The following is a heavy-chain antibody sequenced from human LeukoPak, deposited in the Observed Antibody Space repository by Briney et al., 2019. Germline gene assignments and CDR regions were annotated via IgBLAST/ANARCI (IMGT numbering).Heavy chain of an antibody. CDR1: GGTFSSYA. CDR2: IIPIFGAA. V-gene: IGHV1-69*01. Sequence: GASVEVSCKASGGTFSSYAISWVRQAPGQGLEWMGGIIPIFGAANYAQKFQGRVTIAADESTSIAYMELSSLRSEDTAVYYCASWTRYYGSGSYTYYFDYWGQGTLVTVSS. D-gene: IGHD3-10*01. CDR3: ASWTRYYGSGSYTYYFDY. J-gene: IGHJ4*02.